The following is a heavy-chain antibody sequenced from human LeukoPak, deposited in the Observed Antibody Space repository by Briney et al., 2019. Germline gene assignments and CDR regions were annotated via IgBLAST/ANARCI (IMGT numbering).Heavy chain of an antibody. CDR3: AKGLLAAAATYYYYMDV. V-gene: IGHV3-23*01. CDR2: ISGSGGST. CDR1: GFTFSSYA. J-gene: IGHJ6*03. D-gene: IGHD6-13*01. Sequence: PGGSLRLSCAASGFTFSSYAMSWVRQAPGKGLEWVSAISGSGGSTYYADSVKGRFTISRDNSKNTLYLQMNSLRAEDTAVYYCAKGLLAAAATYYYYMDVWGKGTTVTVSS.